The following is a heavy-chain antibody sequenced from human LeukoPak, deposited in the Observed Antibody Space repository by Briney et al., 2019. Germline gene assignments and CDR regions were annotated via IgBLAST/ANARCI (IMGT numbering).Heavy chain of an antibody. CDR1: GFTFSSYE. J-gene: IGHJ4*02. D-gene: IGHD5-12*01. CDR3: ARTPWLHLDF. V-gene: IGHV3-48*03. Sequence: PGGSLRLSCAASGFTFSSYEMNWVRQAPGKGLEWVSYISSSGSTIYYADSVKGRFTISRDNAKNSLYLQMNSLRAEDTAVYYCARTPWLHLDFWGQGTLVTVSS. CDR2: ISSSGSTI.